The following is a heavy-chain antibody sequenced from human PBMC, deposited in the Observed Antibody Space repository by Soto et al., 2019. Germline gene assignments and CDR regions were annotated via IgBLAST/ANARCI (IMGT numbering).Heavy chain of an antibody. J-gene: IGHJ6*02. CDR3: ARRLVGATADYYYYYSMDV. CDR1: GYSFTSYW. D-gene: IGHD1-26*01. V-gene: IGHV5-51*01. CDR2: IYPGDSDT. Sequence: LKISCKGSGYSFTSYWIGWVRQMPGKGLEWMGIIYPGDSDTRYSPSFQGQVTISADKSISTAYLQWSSLKASDTAMYYCARRLVGATADYYYYYSMDVWGQGTTVTVSS.